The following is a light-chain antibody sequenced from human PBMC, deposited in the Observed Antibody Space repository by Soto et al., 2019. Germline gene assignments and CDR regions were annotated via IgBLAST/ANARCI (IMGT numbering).Light chain of an antibody. V-gene: IGLV1-51*01. CDR1: SSNIGRHY. CDR3: GTYDSGLDDWV. Sequence: QAVVTQPPSVSATPGQKVTISCSGSSSNIGRHYVSWYQQVPGTAPKVLICDNDKRPSGIPDRFSGSKSGTSATLGITGLQTGDEADYYCGTYDSGLDDWVFGGGTKVTVL. CDR2: DND. J-gene: IGLJ2*01.